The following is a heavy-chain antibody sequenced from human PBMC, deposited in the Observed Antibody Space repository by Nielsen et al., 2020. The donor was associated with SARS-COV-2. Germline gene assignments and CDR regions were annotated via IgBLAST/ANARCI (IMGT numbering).Heavy chain of an antibody. J-gene: IGHJ6*03. V-gene: IGHV3-48*01. CDR3: ARAPLDYYYYYYMDV. Sequence: GGSLRLSCAASGFTFSSYNMNWVRQAPGKGLEWVSYISSSRSTIYYADSVKGRFTISRDNAKNSLYLQMNSLRAEDTAVYYCARAPLDYYYYYYMDVWGKGTTVTVSS. CDR2: ISSSRSTI. CDR1: GFTFSSYN.